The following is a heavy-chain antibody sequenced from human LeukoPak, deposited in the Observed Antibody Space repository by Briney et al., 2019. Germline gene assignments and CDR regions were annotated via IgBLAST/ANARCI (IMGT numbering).Heavy chain of an antibody. CDR2: INHSGST. J-gene: IGHJ5*02. Sequence: PSETLSLTRAVYGGSFSGYYWSWIRQPPGKGLEWIGEINHSGSTNYNPSLKSRVTISVDTSKNQFSLKLSSVTAADTAVYYCARGEGFDYGDLNWFDPWGQGTLVTVSS. CDR3: ARGEGFDYGDLNWFDP. D-gene: IGHD4-17*01. CDR1: GGSFSGYY. V-gene: IGHV4-34*01.